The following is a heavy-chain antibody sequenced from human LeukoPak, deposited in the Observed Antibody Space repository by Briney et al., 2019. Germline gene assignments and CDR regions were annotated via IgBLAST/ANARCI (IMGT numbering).Heavy chain of an antibody. CDR3: VGSVTTDY. V-gene: IGHV4-39*01. CDR1: GGSISSYY. CDR2: IYYSVST. D-gene: IGHD4-17*01. J-gene: IGHJ4*01. Sequence: SETLSLTCTVSGGSISSYYWGWIRQPPGKGLEWIGTIYYSVSTYYNPSLKSRVTISVDTSKNQFSLKLSSVTAADTAVYYCVGSVTTDYWGQGTLVIVSS.